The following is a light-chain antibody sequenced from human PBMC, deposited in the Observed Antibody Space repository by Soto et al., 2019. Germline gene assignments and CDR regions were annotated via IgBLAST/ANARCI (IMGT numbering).Light chain of an antibody. CDR1: QSLLHRSGYNY. V-gene: IGKV2-28*01. J-gene: IGKJ1*01. CDR2: LGF. CDR3: MQTLQTRT. Sequence: DIVMTQSPLSLPVTPGEPASISCRSTQSLLHRSGYNYLDWYLQKPGQSPQLLIYLGFNRAAGVPDRFSASGSGTDFTLKISRVEAEDVGVYYCMQTLQTRTFGQGTKVDI.